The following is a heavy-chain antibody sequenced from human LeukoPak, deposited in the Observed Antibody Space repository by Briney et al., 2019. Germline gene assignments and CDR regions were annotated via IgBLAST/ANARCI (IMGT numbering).Heavy chain of an antibody. V-gene: IGHV3-49*04. CDR2: IRSKNYGGTT. CDR3: TRVIVATKDY. J-gene: IGHJ4*02. D-gene: IGHD5-12*01. Sequence: GRSLRLSCTGSGFTFGDYAMNWVRQAPGKGLEWLGFIRSKNYGGTTEYAASVKGRFTISRDDSRSIAYLQMNSLKTEDTAVYYCTRVIVATKDYWGQGTLVTVSS. CDR1: GFTFGDYA.